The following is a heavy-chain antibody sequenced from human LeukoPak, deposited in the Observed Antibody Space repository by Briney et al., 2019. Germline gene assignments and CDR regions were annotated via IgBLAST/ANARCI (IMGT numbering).Heavy chain of an antibody. CDR1: GGSVSSGSYY. CDR2: IYYSGST. CDR3: AGTYCSSTSCYDAPYYYYGMDV. Sequence: SETLSLTCTVSGGSVSSGSYYWSWIRQPPGKGLEWIGYIYYSGSTNYNPSLKSRVTISVDTSKNQFSLKLSSVTAADTAVYYCAGTYCSSTSCYDAPYYYYGMDVWSKGTTVTVSS. D-gene: IGHD2-2*01. J-gene: IGHJ6*04. V-gene: IGHV4-61*01.